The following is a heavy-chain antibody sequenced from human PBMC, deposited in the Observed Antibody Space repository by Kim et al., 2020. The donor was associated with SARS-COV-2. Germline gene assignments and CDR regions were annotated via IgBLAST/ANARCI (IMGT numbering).Heavy chain of an antibody. Sequence: SETLSLTCAVYGGSFSGYYWSWIRQPPGKGLEWIGEINHSGSTNYNPSLKSRVTISVDTSKNQFSLKLSSVTAADTAVYYCARRYCSSTSCYGPFDPWG. J-gene: IGHJ5*02. D-gene: IGHD2-2*01. CDR3: ARRYCSSTSCYGPFDP. CDR1: GGSFSGYY. CDR2: INHSGST. V-gene: IGHV4-34*01.